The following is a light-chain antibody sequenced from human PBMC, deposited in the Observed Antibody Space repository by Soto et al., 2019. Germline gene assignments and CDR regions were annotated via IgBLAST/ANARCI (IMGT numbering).Light chain of an antibody. CDR1: QSVSSN. CDR2: GAS. V-gene: IGKV3-15*01. J-gene: IGKJ1*01. Sequence: IQMTHSPATLSVSPGERAALSCRASQSVSSNLAWYQQKPGQAPRLLIYGASTRDSGVPSRFSGSGSGTEFTLTISSLQSEDFAVYYCQHYNSWSKAFGQGTKVDIK. CDR3: QHYNSWSKA.